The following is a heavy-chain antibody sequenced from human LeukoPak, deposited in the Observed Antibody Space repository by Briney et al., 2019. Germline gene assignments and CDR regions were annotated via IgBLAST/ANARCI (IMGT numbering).Heavy chain of an antibody. V-gene: IGHV3-21*01. CDR2: ISSSSSYI. CDR3: ARVTDSGSYYFDY. CDR1: GFTFSSYS. D-gene: IGHD1-26*01. J-gene: IGHJ4*02. Sequence: GGSLRLSXAASGFTFSSYSMNWVRQAPGKGLEWVSSISSSSSYIYYADSVKGRFTISRDNAKNSLYLQMNSLRAEDTAVYYCARVTDSGSYYFDYWGQGTLVTVSS.